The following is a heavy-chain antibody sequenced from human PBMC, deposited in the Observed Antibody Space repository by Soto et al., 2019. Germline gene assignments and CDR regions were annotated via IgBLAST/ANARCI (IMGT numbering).Heavy chain of an antibody. J-gene: IGHJ5*02. CDR1: XYTFSNYG. V-gene: IGHV1-18*01. D-gene: IGHD2-2*01. CDR3: ARVVPGAEAWFGP. CDR2: ISLYSDGT. Sequence: QVQLVQSGGEVKRPGASXKXXXXXXXYTFSNYGITWVRQAPGQPLEWLGWISLYSDGTNYAQKFQGRVSMTTDTSTTTAYMELRSLRSDDTAVYYCARVVPGAEAWFGPWGQGTLVTVSS.